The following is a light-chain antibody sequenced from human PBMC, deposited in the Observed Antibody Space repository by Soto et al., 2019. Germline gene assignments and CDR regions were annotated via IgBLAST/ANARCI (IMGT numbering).Light chain of an antibody. Sequence: EIVLTQSPGTLSLSPGGRATVSCRSIQSVSNNYLAWYQQKPGQAPRLLIYGASNRATGIPDRFSGSGSGTELNLTISSLQSEDFAVYFCQQYDDWLRLTFGGGTKVDI. J-gene: IGKJ4*01. CDR1: QSVSNNY. V-gene: IGKV3-20*01. CDR3: QQYDDWLRLT. CDR2: GAS.